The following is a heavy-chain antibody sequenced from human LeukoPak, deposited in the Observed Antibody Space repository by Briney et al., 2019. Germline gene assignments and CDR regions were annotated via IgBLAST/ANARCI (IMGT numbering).Heavy chain of an antibody. CDR2: ISSSGSTI. CDR1: GFTFSSYE. CDR3: ARDLCGGDCSHPYALDI. J-gene: IGHJ3*02. V-gene: IGHV3-48*03. Sequence: PGGSLGLSCAASGFTFSSYEMNWVRQAPGKGLEWVSYISSSGSTIYYADSVKGRFTISRDNAKNSLYLQMNSLRAEDTAVYYCARDLCGGDCSHPYALDIWGQGTMVTVSS. D-gene: IGHD2-21*02.